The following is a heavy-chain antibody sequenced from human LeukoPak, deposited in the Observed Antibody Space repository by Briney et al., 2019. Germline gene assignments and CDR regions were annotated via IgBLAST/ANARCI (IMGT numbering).Heavy chain of an antibody. Sequence: GGSLRLSCAASGFTFSSYSMNWVRQAPGKGLEWVSSISSSSYIYYADSMKGRFTISRDNARNSPYLQMNSLRAEDTAVYYCARVEDVYTSSPYFDYWGQGTLVTVSS. V-gene: IGHV3-21*01. CDR3: ARVEDVYTSSPYFDY. CDR2: ISSSSYI. CDR1: GFTFSSYS. D-gene: IGHD6-6*01. J-gene: IGHJ4*02.